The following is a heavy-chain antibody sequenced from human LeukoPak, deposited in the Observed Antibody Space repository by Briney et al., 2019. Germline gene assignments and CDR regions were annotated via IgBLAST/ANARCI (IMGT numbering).Heavy chain of an antibody. Sequence: PGGSLRLSCAASGFTFSSYEMNWVRQAPGKGLEWVSYISSSGSTIYYADSVKGRFTISRDNAKNSLYLQMNSLRAEDTAVYYCARDRPDYGDYVKDYWGQGTLVTVSS. D-gene: IGHD4-17*01. CDR1: GFTFSSYE. V-gene: IGHV3-48*03. J-gene: IGHJ4*02. CDR3: ARDRPDYGDYVKDY. CDR2: ISSSGSTI.